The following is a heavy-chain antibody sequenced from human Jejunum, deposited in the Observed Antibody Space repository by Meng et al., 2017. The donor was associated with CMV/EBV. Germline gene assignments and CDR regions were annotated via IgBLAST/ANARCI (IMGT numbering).Heavy chain of an antibody. J-gene: IGHJ4*02. V-gene: IGHV1-69*01. D-gene: IGHD6-13*01. CDR2: IIPIFGTA. Sequence: CKAPGGTFSSYAISWVRQAPGQGLEWTGGIIPIFGTANYAQKFQGRVTITADESTSTAYMELSSLRSEDTAVYYCARKEGSGYSNFDYWGQGTLVTVSS. CDR1: GGTFSSYA. CDR3: ARKEGSGYSNFDY.